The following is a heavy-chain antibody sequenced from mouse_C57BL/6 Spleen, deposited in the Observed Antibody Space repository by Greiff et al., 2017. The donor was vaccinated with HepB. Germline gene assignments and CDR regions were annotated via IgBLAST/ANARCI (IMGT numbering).Heavy chain of an antibody. J-gene: IGHJ2*01. V-gene: IGHV1-61*01. D-gene: IGHD2-1*01. CDR3: ARSVYGNYDY. Sequence: VQLQQPGAELVRPGSSVKLSCKASGYTFTSYWMDWVKQRPGQGLEWIGNIYPSDSETHYNQKFKDKATLTVDKSSSTAYMQLSSLTSEDSAVYYCARSVYGNYDYWGQGTTLTVSS. CDR1: GYTFTSYW. CDR2: IYPSDSET.